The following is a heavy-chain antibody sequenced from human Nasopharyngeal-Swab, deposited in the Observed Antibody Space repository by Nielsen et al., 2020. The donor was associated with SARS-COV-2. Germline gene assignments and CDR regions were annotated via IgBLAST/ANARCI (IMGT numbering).Heavy chain of an antibody. CDR1: GFIFSSYA. D-gene: IGHD2-2*01. V-gene: IGHV3-23*01. CDR2: ISGSGGST. CDR3: AKDLSSTSPYIYYYYYGMDV. J-gene: IGHJ6*02. Sequence: GESLKISCAASGFIFSSYAMSWVRQAPGKGLEWVSAISGSGGSTYYADSVKGRFTISRDNSKNTLYLQMNSLRAEDTAVYYCAKDLSSTSPYIYYYYYGMDVWGQGTTVTVSS.